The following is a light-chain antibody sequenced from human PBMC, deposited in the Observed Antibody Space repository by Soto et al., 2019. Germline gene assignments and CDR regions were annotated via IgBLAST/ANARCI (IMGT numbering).Light chain of an antibody. J-gene: IGKJ1*01. CDR2: GAS. CDR1: QNVNNH. Sequence: EIVMTQSPAMLSVSPGETATLSCRASQNVNNHLAWYQQKLGQTPRLLIYGASSRATGIPARFSASVSGTDFTLTISGLQSDDFAVYYCKQYDNLWTFGQGTKVEVK. V-gene: IGKV3-15*01. CDR3: KQYDNLWT.